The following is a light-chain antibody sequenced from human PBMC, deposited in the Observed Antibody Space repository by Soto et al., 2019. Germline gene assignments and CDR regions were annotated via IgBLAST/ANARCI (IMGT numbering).Light chain of an antibody. CDR2: TAS. J-gene: IGKJ5*01. CDR3: QQSNSHPIT. Sequence: DIQMTQSPSSLSASVGDRVTITCRASENIRFYLNWYQQKPGKAPNLLIYTASNLESGVPSRFSGSGSGTEFTLTISSLQPDDFATYYCQQSNSHPITFGQGTRLEIK. V-gene: IGKV1-39*01. CDR1: ENIRFY.